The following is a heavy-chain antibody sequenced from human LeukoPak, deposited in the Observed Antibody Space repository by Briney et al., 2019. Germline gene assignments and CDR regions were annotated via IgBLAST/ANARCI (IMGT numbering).Heavy chain of an antibody. CDR1: GGSISSSGYY. CDR2: IYYSGST. Sequence: SETLSLTCTVSGGSISSSGYYWGWLRQPPGKGLEWIGSIYYSGSTNYNPSLKSRVTISVDTSKNQFSLKLSSVTAADTAVYYCARALDDIAVAGQYYYYYGMDVWGQGTTVTVSS. J-gene: IGHJ6*02. CDR3: ARALDDIAVAGQYYYYYGMDV. V-gene: IGHV4-39*07. D-gene: IGHD6-19*01.